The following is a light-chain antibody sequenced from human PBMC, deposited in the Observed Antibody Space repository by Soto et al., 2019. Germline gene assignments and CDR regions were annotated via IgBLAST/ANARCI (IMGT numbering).Light chain of an antibody. J-gene: IGKJ4*01. V-gene: IGKV3D-15*01. CDR3: QQYKQWPVA. CDR1: HGASSY. Sequence: EIVLTQSPDPLSLSPGERATLSCRASHGASSYLAWYQQKPCQAPRLLIYEASNRATGIPARFSGSGSATQFTLTISSLQSEDFGFYYCQQYKQWPVAFGGGTKVDIK. CDR2: EAS.